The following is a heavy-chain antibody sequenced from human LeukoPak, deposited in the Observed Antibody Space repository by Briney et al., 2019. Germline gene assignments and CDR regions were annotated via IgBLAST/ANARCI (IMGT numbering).Heavy chain of an antibody. J-gene: IGHJ4*02. CDR2: IIPIFGIA. CDR1: GGTFSSYA. V-gene: IGHV1-69*04. D-gene: IGHD1-26*01. Sequence: SVKVSCKASGGTFSSYAISWVRQAPGRGLEWMGRIIPIFGIANYAQKFQGRVTITADKSTSTAYMELSSLRSEDTAVYYCATDDSGSYYPFDYWGQGTLVTVSS. CDR3: ATDDSGSYYPFDY.